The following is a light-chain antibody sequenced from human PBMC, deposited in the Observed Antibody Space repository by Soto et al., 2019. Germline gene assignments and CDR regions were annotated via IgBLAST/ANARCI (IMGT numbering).Light chain of an antibody. Sequence: QSALAQPASVSGSPGQSITTSCTGTISDVGGYDSVSWYQQHPGKAPRLMIYGVSYRPSGVSHRFSGSKSGNAASLTISGLQTEDEADYYCTSYTSSYTYVFGAGTKVTVL. CDR2: GVS. CDR1: ISDVGGYDS. J-gene: IGLJ1*01. V-gene: IGLV2-14*01. CDR3: TSYTSSYTYV.